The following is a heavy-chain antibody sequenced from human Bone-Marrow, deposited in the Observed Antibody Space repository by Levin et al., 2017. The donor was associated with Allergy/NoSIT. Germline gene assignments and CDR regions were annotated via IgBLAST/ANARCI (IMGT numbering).Heavy chain of an antibody. CDR3: AKTKRTGIAAAGVDY. Sequence: GESLKISCAASRFTFSNFGMHWVRQAPGKGLEWVAVISYDGSNKYYADSVKGRFSISRDNSKNTLSLQMNSLRAEDTAVYYCAKTKRTGIAAAGVDYWGQGTLVTVSS. J-gene: IGHJ4*02. CDR1: RFTFSNFG. V-gene: IGHV3-30*18. CDR2: ISYDGSNK. D-gene: IGHD6-13*01.